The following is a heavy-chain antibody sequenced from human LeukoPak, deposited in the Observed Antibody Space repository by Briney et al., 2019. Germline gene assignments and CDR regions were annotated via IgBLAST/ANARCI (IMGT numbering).Heavy chain of an antibody. Sequence: GGSLRLSCAASGFTFSSYAMHWVRQAPGKGLEWVAVISYDGSNKYYADSVKGRFTISRDNSKNTLYLQMNSLRAEDTAVYYCARGRRGYSYGNLAFDIWGQGTMVTVSS. CDR2: ISYDGSNK. CDR3: ARGRRGYSYGNLAFDI. CDR1: GFTFSSYA. V-gene: IGHV3-30-3*01. D-gene: IGHD5-18*01. J-gene: IGHJ3*02.